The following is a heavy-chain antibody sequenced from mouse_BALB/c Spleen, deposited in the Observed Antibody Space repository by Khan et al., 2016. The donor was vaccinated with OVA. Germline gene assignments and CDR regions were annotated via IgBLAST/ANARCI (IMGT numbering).Heavy chain of an antibody. CDR2: MNHTNIYT. V-gene: IGHV1-4*01. CDR3: SRVGPYHGNYGACVAY. CDR1: GYTFTSYT. D-gene: IGHD2-10*01. Sequence: QVQLQQSGAELARPGASVKMSCKASGYTFTSYTIHWVKQRHGQGKEGIGYMNHTNIYTNYNQKFRDKATLTADQSSRTAYMQLSSLTSEDSAVYDCSRVGPYHGNYGACVAYWHHGTLVTVSA. J-gene: IGHJ3*01.